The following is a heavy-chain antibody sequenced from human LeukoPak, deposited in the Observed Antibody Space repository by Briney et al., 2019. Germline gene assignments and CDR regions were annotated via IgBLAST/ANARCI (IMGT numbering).Heavy chain of an antibody. V-gene: IGHV4-30-4*01. CDR3: ARGEPAEDYFDY. CDR1: GGSISSGDYY. CDR2: IYYSGST. Sequence: SETLSLTCTVSGGSISSGDYYWSWIRQPPGKGLEWIGYIYYSGSTYYNPSLKSRVTISVDTSKNQFSLKLSSVTAADTAAYYCARGEPAEDYFDYWGQGTLVTVSS. J-gene: IGHJ4*02. D-gene: IGHD1-14*01.